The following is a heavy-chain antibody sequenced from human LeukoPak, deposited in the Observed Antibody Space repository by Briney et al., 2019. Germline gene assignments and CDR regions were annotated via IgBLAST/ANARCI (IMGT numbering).Heavy chain of an antibody. CDR3: ARGSSTSIVGGAFDI. D-gene: IGHD1-26*01. Sequence: GASVKVSFTASGYTFTSYDINWVRQATGQGLEWMGWMNPNSGNTGYAQKFQGRVTMTRNTSISTAYMELSSLRSEDTAVYYCARGSSTSIVGGAFDIWGQGTMVTVSS. CDR2: MNPNSGNT. CDR1: GYTFTSYD. V-gene: IGHV1-8*01. J-gene: IGHJ3*02.